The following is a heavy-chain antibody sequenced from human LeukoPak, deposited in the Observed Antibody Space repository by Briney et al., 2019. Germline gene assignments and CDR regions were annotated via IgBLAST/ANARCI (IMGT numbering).Heavy chain of an antibody. CDR1: GFTFSDYV. CDR3: AKDASSGWYVGIDAFDI. D-gene: IGHD6-19*01. V-gene: IGHV3-23*01. J-gene: IGHJ3*02. Sequence: GECLRLSCAASGFTFSDYVMIWVRQAPGKGLEWVSGMTASGDRTFYGDSVRGRFTMSRDNSKNTVYLQMNSLRAEDTAVYYCAKDASSGWYVGIDAFDIWGQGTMVTVSS. CDR2: MTASGDRT.